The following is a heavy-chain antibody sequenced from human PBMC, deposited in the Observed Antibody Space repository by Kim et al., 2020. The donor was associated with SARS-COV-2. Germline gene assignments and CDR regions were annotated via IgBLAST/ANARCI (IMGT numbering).Heavy chain of an antibody. Sequence: NPSLRSRVTISVDTSKNQFSLKLSSVPAAHTAVYYCARGQLVYYYYYMDVGGKGTTVTVSS. CDR3: ARGQLVYYYYYMDV. V-gene: IGHV4-59*09. J-gene: IGHJ6*03. D-gene: IGHD6-6*01.